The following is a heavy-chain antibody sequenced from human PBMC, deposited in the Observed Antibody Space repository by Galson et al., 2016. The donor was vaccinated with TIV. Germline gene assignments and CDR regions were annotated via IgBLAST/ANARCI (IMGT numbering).Heavy chain of an antibody. J-gene: IGHJ4*02. CDR3: ARAADTWNDVPFDY. D-gene: IGHD1-1*01. CDR2: FDPEVSKT. CDR1: GNSLTELV. Sequence: SVKVSCKVSGNSLTELVLHWVRQAPGKGLEWMGGFDPEVSKTVYAQKFQGRVTLTTETSTSTASMELRGLTSDDTAMYYCARAADTWNDVPFDYWGQGTLVTVSS. V-gene: IGHV1-24*01.